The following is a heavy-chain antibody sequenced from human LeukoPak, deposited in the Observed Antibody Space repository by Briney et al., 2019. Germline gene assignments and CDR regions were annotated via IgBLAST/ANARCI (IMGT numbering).Heavy chain of an antibody. CDR1: GYTFTSYD. J-gene: IGHJ5*02. CDR2: MNPNSGNT. V-gene: IGHV1-8*01. D-gene: IGHD3-3*01. Sequence: ASVKVSCKASGYTFTSYDINWVRQATGQGLEWMGWMNPNSGNTGYAQKFQGRVTMTRNTSISTAYMELSSLRSEDTAAYYCARVEGQIFGVVIGPNWFDPWGQGTLVTVSS. CDR3: ARVEGQIFGVVIGPNWFDP.